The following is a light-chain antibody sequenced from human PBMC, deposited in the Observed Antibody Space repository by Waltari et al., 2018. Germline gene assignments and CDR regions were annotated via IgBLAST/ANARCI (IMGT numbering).Light chain of an antibody. CDR2: AAS. V-gene: IGKV1-17*01. Sequence: DIQMTQSPSSLSASVGDSVTITCRASQSIDNYLSWYQQKPGKAPKRLIYAASTLESGVPSRFSGSGSGTEFTLTISSLQPEDFAAYYCLQFNNNPPWTFGQGTKVEIK. CDR1: QSIDNY. CDR3: LQFNNNPPWT. J-gene: IGKJ1*01.